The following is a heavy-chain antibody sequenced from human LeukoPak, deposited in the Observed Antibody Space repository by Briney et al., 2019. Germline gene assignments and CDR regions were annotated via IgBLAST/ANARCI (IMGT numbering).Heavy chain of an antibody. V-gene: IGHV3-11*01. CDR2: ISSSGSTI. J-gene: IGHJ6*02. CDR1: GFTFSDYY. CDR3: ARRMAPYCGGDCYPSSYYGMDV. Sequence: PGGSLRLSCAASGFTFSDYYMSWIRQAPGKGLEWVSYISSSGSTIYYADSVKGRFTISRDNAKNSLCLQMNSLRAEDTAVYYCARRMAPYCGGDCYPSSYYGMDVWGQGTTVTVSS. D-gene: IGHD2-21*02.